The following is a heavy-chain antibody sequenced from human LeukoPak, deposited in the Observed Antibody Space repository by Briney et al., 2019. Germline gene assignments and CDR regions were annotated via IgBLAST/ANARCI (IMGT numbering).Heavy chain of an antibody. J-gene: IGHJ4*02. CDR1: GGTFSSYA. V-gene: IGHV1-69*13. Sequence: SVKVSCKASGGTFSSYAISWVRQAPGQGLVWMGGIIPIFGTANYAQKFQGRVTITADESTSTAYMELSSLRSEDTAVYYCALYYYDSSGYYPFDYWGQGTLVTVSS. D-gene: IGHD3-22*01. CDR3: ALYYYDSSGYYPFDY. CDR2: IIPIFGTA.